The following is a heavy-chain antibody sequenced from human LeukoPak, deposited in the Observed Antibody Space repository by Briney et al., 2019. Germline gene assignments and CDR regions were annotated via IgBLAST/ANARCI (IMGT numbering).Heavy chain of an antibody. CDR2: MYHSGTT. V-gene: IGHV4-30-2*01. Sequence: SETLSLTCAVSGGSIRSGGYSWSWTRQPPGKGLEWIGYMYHSGTTYYNPSLKSRVTISVDRSNNQFSLKLTSVTAADTAVYYCARVDTAMVIDYWGQGTLVTVSS. D-gene: IGHD5-18*01. CDR1: GGSIRSGGYS. CDR3: ARVDTAMVIDY. J-gene: IGHJ4*02.